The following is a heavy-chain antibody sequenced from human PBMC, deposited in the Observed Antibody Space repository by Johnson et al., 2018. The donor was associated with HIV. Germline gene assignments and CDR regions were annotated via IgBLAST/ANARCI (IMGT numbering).Heavy chain of an antibody. CDR2: ISWNSGSI. CDR3: AREGDSSGMVFLDAFDI. Sequence: VQLMESGGGLVQPGRSLRLSCAASGFTFDDYAMHWVRLAPGKGLEWVSGISWNSGSIDYADSVKGRFTISRDNSKNTLYLQMNSLRAEDTAVYYCAREGDSSGMVFLDAFDIWGQGTMVTVSS. CDR1: GFTFDDYA. V-gene: IGHV3-9*01. D-gene: IGHD3-22*01. J-gene: IGHJ3*02.